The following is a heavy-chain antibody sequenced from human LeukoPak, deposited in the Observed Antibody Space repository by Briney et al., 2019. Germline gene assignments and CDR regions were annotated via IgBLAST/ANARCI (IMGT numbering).Heavy chain of an antibody. CDR1: GYTFTGYY. J-gene: IGHJ5*02. Sequence: ASVKVSCKASGYTFTGYYMHWVRQAPGQGLEWMGWINPNSGGTNYAQKFQGRVTMTRDTSISTVYMELSRLRSDGTAVYYCARDFEAGAFDPWGQGTLVSVSS. V-gene: IGHV1-2*02. D-gene: IGHD1-26*01. CDR3: ARDFEAGAFDP. CDR2: INPNSGGT.